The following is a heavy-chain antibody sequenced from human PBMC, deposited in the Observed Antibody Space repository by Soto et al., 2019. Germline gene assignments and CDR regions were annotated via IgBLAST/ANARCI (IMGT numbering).Heavy chain of an antibody. CDR3: ARGRGRPYYYDSSGYFRFGQKDSQVDD. CDR1: GGSFSGYY. CDR2: INHSGST. D-gene: IGHD3-22*01. Sequence: SETLSLTCAVYGGSFSGYYWSWIRQPPGKGLEWIGEINHSGSTNYNPSLKSRVTISVDTSKNQFSLKLSSVTAADTAVYYCARGRGRPYYYDSSGYFRFGQKDSQVDDRGQGTLVTVSS. V-gene: IGHV4-34*01. J-gene: IGHJ4*02.